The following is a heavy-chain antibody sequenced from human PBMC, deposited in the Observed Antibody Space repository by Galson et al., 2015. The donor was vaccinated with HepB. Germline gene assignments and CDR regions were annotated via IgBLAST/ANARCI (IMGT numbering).Heavy chain of an antibody. V-gene: IGHV3-7*01. CDR1: GFTFSSYW. CDR2: IKQDGSEK. D-gene: IGHD5-12*01. J-gene: IGHJ4*02. CDR3: ARWSPGGSGYY. Sequence: SLRLSCAASGFTFSSYWMSWVRQAPGKGLEWVANIKQDGSEKYYVDSVKGRFTISRDNSKNTLYLQMGSLRAEDMAVYYCARWSPGGSGYYWGQGTLVTVSS.